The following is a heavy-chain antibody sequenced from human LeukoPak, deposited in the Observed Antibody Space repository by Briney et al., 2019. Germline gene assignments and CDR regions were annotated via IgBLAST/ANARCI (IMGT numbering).Heavy chain of an antibody. Sequence: ASLKVSCKASGGTFSRYPISWVRQAPGQGLEWMGGITPMFGTANYAQKYQGRVTNTADESTRTAYMELKSLKFEDTAVYYCAKDAAIHDSGAYYYLWWGQGTLVTVSS. D-gene: IGHD3-22*01. J-gene: IGHJ4*02. CDR1: GGTFSRYP. V-gene: IGHV1-69*13. CDR2: ITPMFGTA. CDR3: AKDAAIHDSGAYYYLW.